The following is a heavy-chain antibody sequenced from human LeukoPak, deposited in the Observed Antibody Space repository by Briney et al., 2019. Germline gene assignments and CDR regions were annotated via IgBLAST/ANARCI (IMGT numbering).Heavy chain of an antibody. J-gene: IGHJ4*02. CDR2: IYYSGST. CDR1: GGSISSGDYY. V-gene: IGHV4-30-4*08. CDR3: ARGSNYGDYAYYFDY. Sequence: SETLSLTCTVSGGSISSGDYYWSWIRQPPGKGLEWIGYIYYSGSTYYNPSLKSRVTISVDTSKNQFSLKLSSVTAADTAVYYCARGSNYGDYAYYFDYWGQGTLVTVSS. D-gene: IGHD4-17*01.